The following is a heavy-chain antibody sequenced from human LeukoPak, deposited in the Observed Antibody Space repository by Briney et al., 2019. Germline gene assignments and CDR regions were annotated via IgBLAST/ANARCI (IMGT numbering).Heavy chain of an antibody. CDR3: TRRAYSSGWYAADY. CDR1: GFTFWDYA. J-gene: IGHJ4*02. CDR2: IRSKAYGGTT. Sequence: GGSLRLSCTASGFTFWDYAMSWFRQAPGKGLEWVGFIRSKAYGGTTEYAASVKGRFTISRDDSKSIAYLQMNSLKTEDTAVYYCTRRAYSSGWYAADYWGQGTLVTVSS. V-gene: IGHV3-49*03. D-gene: IGHD6-19*01.